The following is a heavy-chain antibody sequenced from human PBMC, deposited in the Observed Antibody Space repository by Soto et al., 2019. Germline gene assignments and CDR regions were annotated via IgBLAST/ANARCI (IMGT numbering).Heavy chain of an antibody. CDR3: VKDGSSGWPYYYGMDV. J-gene: IGHJ6*02. CDR1: GFTFSSYG. D-gene: IGHD6-19*01. V-gene: IGHV3-30*18. Sequence: GGSLRLCCAASGFTFSSYGMHWVRQAPGKGLEWVAVISYDGRNKYYADSVKGRFTISRDNSKNTLYLQMSSLRPEDTAVYYCVKDGSSGWPYYYGMDVWGQGTTVTVSS. CDR2: ISYDGRNK.